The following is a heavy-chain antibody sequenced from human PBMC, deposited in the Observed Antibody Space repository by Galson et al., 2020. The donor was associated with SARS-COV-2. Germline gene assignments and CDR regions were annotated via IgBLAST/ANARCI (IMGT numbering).Heavy chain of an antibody. CDR2: ISAGGGGT. J-gene: IGHJ6*02. D-gene: IGHD3-10*01. V-gene: IGHV3-23*01. CDR1: GFTFSSYP. Sequence: GSLRLSCAASGFTFSSYPMSWIRQAPGKGLDWVAGISAGGGGTFYAGSVKGRFTISRDNSKNTVFLQMNSLRGEDTALYYCAKKMDQYGMDVWGQGTTVTVSS. CDR3: AKKMDQYGMDV.